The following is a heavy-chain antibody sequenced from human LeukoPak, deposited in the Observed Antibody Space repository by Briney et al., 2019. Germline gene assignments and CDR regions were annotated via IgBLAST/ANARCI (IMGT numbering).Heavy chain of an antibody. J-gene: IGHJ4*02. V-gene: IGHV3-23*01. CDR2: ISNSDDST. CDR1: GFTFSNYA. Sequence: GGSLRLSCAASGFTFSNYAMSWVRQAPGKGLKWVSCISNSDDSTYYADSVQGRFTISRDNSKNTLYLQMNSLRAEDTAVYYCAKDAAELLWFGESTTDYWGQGTLVTVSS. CDR3: AKDAAELLWFGESTTDY. D-gene: IGHD3-10*01.